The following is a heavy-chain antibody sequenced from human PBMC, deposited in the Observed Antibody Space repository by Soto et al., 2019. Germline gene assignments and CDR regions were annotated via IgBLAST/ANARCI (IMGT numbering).Heavy chain of an antibody. CDR3: ARRWGTYFDF. V-gene: IGHV4-59*01. D-gene: IGHD7-27*01. Sequence: QVQLQESGPGLVKPSETLSLTCTVSGGSISSYYWSWIRQPPGKGLEWIGYIYYSGSTDYDTSLKSRVTRSVDTSKNQFSLKLSSVTAADTAVYYCARRWGTYFDFWGQGTLVTVSS. J-gene: IGHJ4*02. CDR1: GGSISSYY. CDR2: IYYSGST.